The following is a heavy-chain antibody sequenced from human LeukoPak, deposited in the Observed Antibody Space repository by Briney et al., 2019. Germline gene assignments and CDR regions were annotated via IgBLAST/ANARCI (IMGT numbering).Heavy chain of an antibody. CDR1: GGSFSGYY. CDR3: ARDGGDSWYDYGDYVVGYY. CDR2: IYYSGSA. Sequence: KPSETLSLTCAVYGGSFSGYYWSWIRQPPGKGLEWIGYIYYSGSANYNPSLKSRVTISVDTSKNQFSLKLSSVTAADTAVYYCARDGGDSWYDYGDYVVGYYWGQGTLVTVSS. D-gene: IGHD4-17*01. V-gene: IGHV4-59*01. J-gene: IGHJ4*02.